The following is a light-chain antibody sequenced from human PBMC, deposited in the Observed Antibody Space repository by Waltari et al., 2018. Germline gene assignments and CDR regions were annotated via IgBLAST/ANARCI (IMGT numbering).Light chain of an antibody. V-gene: IGLV2-14*01. CDR2: EVS. J-gene: IGLJ1*01. CDR3: SSYTTSSAPGV. CDR1: DSDVGAYAF. Sequence: QSALTQPASVSGSPGQSITISCPGADSDVGAYAFLPSYQQHPGKAPHLIIYEVSTRPSGISNRFSASKSGNTASLTISGLQAEDEADYYCSSYTTSSAPGVFGTGTRVTVL.